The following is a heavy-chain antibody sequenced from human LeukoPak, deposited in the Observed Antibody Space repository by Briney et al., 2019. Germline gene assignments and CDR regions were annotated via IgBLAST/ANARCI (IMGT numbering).Heavy chain of an antibody. D-gene: IGHD5-18*01. V-gene: IGHV1-46*01. CDR2: INPSGGST. J-gene: IGHJ4*02. CDR1: GYTFTSYG. Sequence: ASVKVSCKVSGYTFTSYGISWVRQAPGQGLEWMGIINPSGGSTSYAQKFQGRVTMTRGTSTSTVYMELSSLRSEDTAVYYCAREAGTAMAPFDYWGQGTLVTVSS. CDR3: AREAGTAMAPFDY.